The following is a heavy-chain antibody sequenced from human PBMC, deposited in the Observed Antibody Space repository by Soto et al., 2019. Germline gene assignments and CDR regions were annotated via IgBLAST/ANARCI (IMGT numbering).Heavy chain of an antibody. CDR1: GGSVSGYY. Sequence: SETLSLTCAVYGGSVSGYYWSWIRQPPGKGLEWIGEINHSGSTNYKPSFKSRFTLSIDTSKYQFSLKLSSVTAADTAVYYCARGRDYGDYAVDYWGQGTLVTVSS. V-gene: IGHV4-34*01. CDR2: INHSGST. J-gene: IGHJ4*02. D-gene: IGHD4-17*01. CDR3: ARGRDYGDYAVDY.